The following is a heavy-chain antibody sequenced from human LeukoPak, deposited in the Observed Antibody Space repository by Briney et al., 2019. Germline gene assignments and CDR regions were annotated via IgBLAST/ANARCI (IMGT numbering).Heavy chain of an antibody. D-gene: IGHD2-2*01. V-gene: IGHV4-39*01. CDR3: ARLSQWDIVVVPAATADY. CDR1: GGSMSSINYY. J-gene: IGHJ4*02. CDR2: IYNGGRT. Sequence: PSETLSLTCTVSGGSMSSINYYWAWIRQPPGKGLEWVGYIYNGGRTSYNPSLKSRVTISVDTSKNQFSLKLSSVTAADTAVYYCARLSQWDIVVVPAATADYWGQGTLVTVSS.